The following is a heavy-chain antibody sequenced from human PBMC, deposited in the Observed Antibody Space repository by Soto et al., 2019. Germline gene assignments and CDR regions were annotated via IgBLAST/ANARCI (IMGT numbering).Heavy chain of an antibody. D-gene: IGHD3-22*01. J-gene: IGHJ4*02. CDR1: GFPLRDFG. V-gene: IGHV3-48*02. CDR2: VSGDSNTI. CDR3: ARDNRNSWRANLDYYEDFYFDY. Sequence: GGSLRLSCAASGFPLRDFGMNWVRQAPGKGLEWISYVSGDSNTIYYADSVRGRFTISRDTAKSSLYLQMNSLRDGDTAVYYCARDNRNSWRANLDYYEDFYFDYWGRGTLVTVSS.